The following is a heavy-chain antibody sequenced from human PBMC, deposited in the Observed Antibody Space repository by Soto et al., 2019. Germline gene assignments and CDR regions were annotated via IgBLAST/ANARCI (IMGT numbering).Heavy chain of an antibody. CDR2: ISYQGTNK. Sequence: LGGSLRLSCGASGFTFGSYAMHWVRQAPGKGLEWLALISYQGTNKQHADSVKGRFTISRDNSKNTLYLQIYSLRPEDTAKYFCARERSGAYFYGLDIWGRGTTVIVSS. CDR1: GFTFGSYA. D-gene: IGHD1-26*01. CDR3: ARERSGAYFYGLDI. V-gene: IGHV3-30-3*01. J-gene: IGHJ6*01.